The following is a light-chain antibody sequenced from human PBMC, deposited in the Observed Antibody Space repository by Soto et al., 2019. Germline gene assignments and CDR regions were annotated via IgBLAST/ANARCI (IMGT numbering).Light chain of an antibody. Sequence: EIVLTQSPVTLSLSPGERATLSCRASQSVSSDYLAWYLQRPGQAPRLLIYATFSRATGIPDRFSGSGSGKDFPLTSSRLEPQDCGIYYCQQHGSSPGFGPGTKVDIK. V-gene: IGKV3-20*01. J-gene: IGKJ3*01. CDR3: QQHGSSPG. CDR2: ATF. CDR1: QSVSSDY.